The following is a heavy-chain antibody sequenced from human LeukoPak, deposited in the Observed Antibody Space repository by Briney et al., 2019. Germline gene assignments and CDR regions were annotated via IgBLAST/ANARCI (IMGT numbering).Heavy chain of an antibody. D-gene: IGHD2-15*01. J-gene: IGHJ6*03. Sequence: ASVKVSCKASGYTFTSYGISWVRQAPGQGLEWMGWISAYNGNTNYAQKLQGRVTMTTDTSTSTAYMELRSLRSDDTAVYYCARVEGVVVAATRDFGYYYYMDVWGKGTTVTISS. CDR3: ARVEGVVVAATRDFGYYYYMDV. CDR2: ISAYNGNT. CDR1: GYTFTSYG. V-gene: IGHV1-18*01.